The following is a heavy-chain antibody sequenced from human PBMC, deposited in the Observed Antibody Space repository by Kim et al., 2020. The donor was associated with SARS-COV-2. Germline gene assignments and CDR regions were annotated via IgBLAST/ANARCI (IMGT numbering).Heavy chain of an antibody. D-gene: IGHD2-8*01. CDR2: LNPNSGAT. V-gene: IGHV1-2*02. CDR3: ARGTKSFHYYMDV. CDR1: GYTFTGYL. Sequence: ASVKVSCKTSGYTFTGYLMHWVRQAPGEGLEWMGWLNPNSGATTYAQKFQGRVTMTRDTSFNTAYMELSRLRSDDTAVYFCARGTKSFHYYMDVWGNGTT. J-gene: IGHJ6*03.